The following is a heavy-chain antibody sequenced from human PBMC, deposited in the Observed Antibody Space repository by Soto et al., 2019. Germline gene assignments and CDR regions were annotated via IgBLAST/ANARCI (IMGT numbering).Heavy chain of an antibody. V-gene: IGHV1-18*01. CDR1: GYTFTNYG. CDR3: ARDGPLSAQYAFDI. Sequence: ASVKVSCKASGYTFTNYGISWVRQAPGQGLEWMGWINTYNGNTNHAQKFQGWVTMTRDTSISTAYMELSRLRSDDTAVYYCARDGPLSAQYAFDIWGQGTMVTVSS. CDR2: INTYNGNT. J-gene: IGHJ3*02.